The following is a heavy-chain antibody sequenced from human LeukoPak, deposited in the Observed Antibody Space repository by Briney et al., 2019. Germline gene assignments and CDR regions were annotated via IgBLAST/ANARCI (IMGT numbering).Heavy chain of an antibody. Sequence: PGGSLRLSCAASGFTFDDYAMHWVRQAPGKGLERVSLISWDGGSTYYAGSVKGRFTISRDNGKNSLYLQMNSLRPEDTALYYCAKDVRGSTSWYGLDYWGQGTLVTVSS. CDR3: AKDVRGSTSWYGLDY. J-gene: IGHJ4*02. V-gene: IGHV3-43D*03. D-gene: IGHD6-13*01. CDR1: GFTFDDYA. CDR2: ISWDGGST.